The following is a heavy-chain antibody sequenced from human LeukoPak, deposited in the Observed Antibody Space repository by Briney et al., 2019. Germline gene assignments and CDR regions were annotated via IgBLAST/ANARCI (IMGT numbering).Heavy chain of an antibody. CDR2: IYTSGST. Sequence: PSQTLSLTCTVSGGSISSGSYYWSWIRQPAGTGLEWIGRIYTSGSTNYNPSLKSRVTISVDTSKNQFSLKLSSVTAADTAVYYCAREEYYDFWSGYYASDYWGQGTLVTVSS. J-gene: IGHJ4*02. V-gene: IGHV4-61*02. CDR1: GGSISSGSYY. CDR3: AREEYYDFWSGYYASDY. D-gene: IGHD3-3*01.